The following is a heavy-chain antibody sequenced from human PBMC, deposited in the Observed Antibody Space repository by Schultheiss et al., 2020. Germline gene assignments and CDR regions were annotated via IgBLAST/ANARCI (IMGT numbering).Heavy chain of an antibody. D-gene: IGHD4-17*01. CDR1: GYTFTSYG. Sequence: ASVKVSCKASGYTFTSYGISWVRQAPGQGLEWMGWISAYNGNTNYAQKFQGRVTMTRDTSISTAYMELRSLRSDDTAVYYCARHKGTTVTTWKVYYYYYMDVWGKGTTVTVSS. CDR3: ARHKGTTVTTWKVYYYYYMDV. CDR2: ISAYNGNT. J-gene: IGHJ6*03. V-gene: IGHV1-18*01.